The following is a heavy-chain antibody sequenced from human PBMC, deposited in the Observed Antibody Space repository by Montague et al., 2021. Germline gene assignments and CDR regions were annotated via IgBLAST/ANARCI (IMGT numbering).Heavy chain of an antibody. CDR2: IYYSGTT. J-gene: IGHJ3*02. CDR3: TRKGWFGDYGSDI. V-gene: IGHV4-39*01. Sequence: SETLSLTCTVSGVSISSSNYQWGWIRQPPGKGPEWIGSIYYSGTTYYNPSLRSRVTISVDTSEDQFSLKLNSVTAADTAFYYCTRKGWFGDYGSDIWGQGTMVTVSS. D-gene: IGHD3-10*01. CDR1: GVSISSSNYQ.